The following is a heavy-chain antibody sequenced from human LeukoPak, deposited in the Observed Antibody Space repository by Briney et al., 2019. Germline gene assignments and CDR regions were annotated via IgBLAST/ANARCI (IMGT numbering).Heavy chain of an antibody. J-gene: IGHJ4*02. D-gene: IGHD1-26*01. CDR1: GFTFSSYS. CDR2: ITASGTAM. CDR3: ASSGSYRFDY. V-gene: IGHV3-48*02. Sequence: GSLRLSCAASGFTFSSYSMNWVRQAPGKGLEWASHITASGTAMFYADSVKGRFTISRDNAKNSLYLQMNSLRDEDTAVYYCASSGSYRFDYWGQGTLVTVSS.